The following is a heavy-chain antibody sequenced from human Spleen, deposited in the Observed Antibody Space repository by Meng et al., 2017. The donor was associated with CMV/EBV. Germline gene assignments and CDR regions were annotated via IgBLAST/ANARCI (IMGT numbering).Heavy chain of an antibody. CDR3: ARVILRGAFPPSFAY. J-gene: IGHJ4*02. V-gene: IGHV1-2*02. CDR1: GYTFTGNY. CDR2: INPNSGGT. D-gene: IGHD3-9*01. Sequence: ASVKVSCKASGYTFTGNYMHWVRQAPGQGLEWMGWINPNSGGTKYAQKFQGRVTMTRDTSISTACMELSRLRSDDPAVYYCARVILRGAFPPSFAYWGQGTLVTVSS.